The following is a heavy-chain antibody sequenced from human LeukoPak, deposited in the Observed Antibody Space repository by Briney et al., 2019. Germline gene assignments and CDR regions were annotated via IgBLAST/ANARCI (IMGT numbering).Heavy chain of an antibody. D-gene: IGHD3-10*01. CDR3: ARDSIISPRFDP. CDR1: GFTVSSNY. J-gene: IGHJ5*02. Sequence: GGSLRLSCAASGFTVSSNYMSWVRQAPGEGLEWVSVIYSGGSTYYADSVKGRFTISRDNSKNTLYLQMNSLRAEDTAVYYCARDSIISPRFDPWGQGTLVTVSS. V-gene: IGHV3-66*01. CDR2: IYSGGST.